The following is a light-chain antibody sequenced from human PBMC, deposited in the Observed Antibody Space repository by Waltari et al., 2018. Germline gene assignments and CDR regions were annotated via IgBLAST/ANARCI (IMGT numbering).Light chain of an antibody. CDR2: GAS. CDR1: QSVFYSNNSKNY. J-gene: IGKJ4*01. Sequence: DMVMTQSPDSLAVSLGERATINCNSSQSVFYSNNSKNYLAWYQQKPGQPPNLLIYGASARESGVPDRFSGSGSGTDFTLTISNLQAADVAVYYCQQYFSTLVTFGGGTKVEIK. CDR3: QQYFSTLVT. V-gene: IGKV4-1*01.